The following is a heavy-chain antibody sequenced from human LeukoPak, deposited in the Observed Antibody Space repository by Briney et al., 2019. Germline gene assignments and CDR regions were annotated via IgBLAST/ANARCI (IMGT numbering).Heavy chain of an antibody. CDR1: GGSISSSSYY. J-gene: IGHJ5*02. Sequence: SETLSLTCTVSGGSISSSSYYWGWIRQPPGKGLEWIGSIYYSGSTYYNPSLKSRVTISVGTSKNQFSLKLSSVTAADTAVYYCARLDDDSSGYYAPWGQGTLVTVSS. V-gene: IGHV4-39*01. CDR2: IYYSGST. CDR3: ARLDDDSSGYYAP. D-gene: IGHD3-22*01.